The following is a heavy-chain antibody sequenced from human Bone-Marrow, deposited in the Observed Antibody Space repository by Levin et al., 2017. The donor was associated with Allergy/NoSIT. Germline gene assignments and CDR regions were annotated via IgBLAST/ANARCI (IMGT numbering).Heavy chain of an antibody. V-gene: IGHV1-69*06. D-gene: IGHD3/OR15-3a*01. CDR3: AAFDFWTGDYDSGSDWYYFDD. CDR2: IITKLGTV. J-gene: IGHJ1*01. Sequence: PGESLKISCKASGGIFNNFVISWVRQAPGQGLEWMGGIITKLGTVNYARKFQGRITISADTSTSTAYMDLTSLRFEDTAVYYCAAFDFWTGDYDSGSDWYYFDDWGQGTLVTVS. CDR1: GGIFNNFV.